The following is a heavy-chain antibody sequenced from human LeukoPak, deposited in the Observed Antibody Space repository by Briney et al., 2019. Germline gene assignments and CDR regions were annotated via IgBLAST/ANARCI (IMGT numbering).Heavy chain of an antibody. Sequence: PSETLSLTRAVYGGSFSGYYWSWIRQPPGKGLEWIGEINHSGSTNYNPSLKSRVTISVDTSRNQFSLKLSSVTAADTAVYYCARGRDYYDSSGYSPYWGQGTLVTVSS. CDR1: GGSFSGYY. J-gene: IGHJ4*02. D-gene: IGHD3-22*01. CDR3: ARGRDYYDSSGYSPY. V-gene: IGHV4-34*01. CDR2: INHSGST.